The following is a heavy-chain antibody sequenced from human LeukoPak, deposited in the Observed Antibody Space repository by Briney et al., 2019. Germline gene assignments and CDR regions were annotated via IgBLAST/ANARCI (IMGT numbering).Heavy chain of an antibody. CDR1: GYTFTSYA. D-gene: IGHD4-11*01. J-gene: IGHJ5*02. V-gene: IGHV1-3*01. Sequence: GASVKVSCKASGYTFTSYAMHWVRQAPGQRLEWMGWINAGNGNTKYSQKFQGRVTITRDTSASTAYMELSSLRSEDTAVYYCARDLSYSDSYWWLDPWGQGTLVTVSS. CDR2: INAGNGNT. CDR3: ARDLSYSDSYWWLDP.